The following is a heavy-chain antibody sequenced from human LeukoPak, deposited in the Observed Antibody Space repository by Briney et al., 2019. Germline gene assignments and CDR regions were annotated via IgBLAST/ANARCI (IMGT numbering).Heavy chain of an antibody. J-gene: IGHJ4*02. V-gene: IGHV3-74*01. CDR3: ARAPYSSGWSSFDY. Sequence: GGSLRLSCAASGFTFSSYWMRWVRQAPGKGLVWVSRINSDGSSTSYADSAKGRFTISRDNAKNTLYLQMNSLRAEDTAVYYCARAPYSSGWSSFDYWGQGTLVTVSS. CDR1: GFTFSSYW. CDR2: INSDGSST. D-gene: IGHD6-19*01.